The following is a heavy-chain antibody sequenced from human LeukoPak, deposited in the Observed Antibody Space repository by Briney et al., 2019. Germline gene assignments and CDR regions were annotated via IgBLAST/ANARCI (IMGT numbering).Heavy chain of an antibody. CDR2: INPSGGST. Sequence: ASVKVSCKASGYTFTSYYMRWVRQAPGQGLEWMGIINPSGGSTSYAQKFQGRVTMTRDTSTSTVYMELSSLRSEDTAVYYCARIYGDVRVGYYFDYWGQGTLVTVSS. CDR1: GYTFTSYY. D-gene: IGHD4-17*01. J-gene: IGHJ4*02. V-gene: IGHV1-46*01. CDR3: ARIYGDVRVGYYFDY.